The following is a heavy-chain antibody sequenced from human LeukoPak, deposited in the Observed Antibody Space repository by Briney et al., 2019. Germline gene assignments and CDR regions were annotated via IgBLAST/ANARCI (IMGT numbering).Heavy chain of an antibody. CDR3: ARDQAVAGTAGYYYGMDV. CDR1: GGTFSSYA. Sequence: ASVKVSCKASGGTFSSYAISWVRQAPGQGLEWMGWINPNSGGTNYAQKFQGWVTMTRDTSISTAYMELSRLRSDDTAVYYCARDQAVAGTAGYYYGMDVWGQGTTVTVSS. CDR2: INPNSGGT. V-gene: IGHV1-2*04. J-gene: IGHJ6*02. D-gene: IGHD6-19*01.